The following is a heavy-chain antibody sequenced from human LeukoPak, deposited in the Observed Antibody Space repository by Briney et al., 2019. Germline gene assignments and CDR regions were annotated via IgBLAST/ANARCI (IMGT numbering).Heavy chain of an antibody. D-gene: IGHD5-18*01. Sequence: GGSLRLSCAASGFTVSSNYMSWVRQAPGKGLEWVSVIYSGGSTYYADSVKGRFTISRDNSKNTLYLQMNSLRAEDTAVYYCARDEGGYSYGYQKDVWGQGTTVTVSS. CDR1: GFTVSSNY. J-gene: IGHJ6*02. CDR2: IYSGGST. CDR3: ARDEGGYSYGYQKDV. V-gene: IGHV3-53*01.